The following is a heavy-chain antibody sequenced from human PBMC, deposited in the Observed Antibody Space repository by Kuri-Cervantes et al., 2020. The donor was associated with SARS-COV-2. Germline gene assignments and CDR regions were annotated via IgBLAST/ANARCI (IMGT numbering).Heavy chain of an antibody. CDR2: ISYDGSNK. CDR3: AKLTRREDYNPFDF. Sequence: GGSLRLSCAASGFTFSSYGMHWVRQAPGKGLEWVAVISYDGSNKYYADSVKGRFTISRDNSKNTLYLQMNSLRVDDTAVYYCAKLTRREDYNPFDFWGQGTLVTVSS. J-gene: IGHJ4*02. D-gene: IGHD4-11*01. V-gene: IGHV3-30*18. CDR1: GFTFSSYG.